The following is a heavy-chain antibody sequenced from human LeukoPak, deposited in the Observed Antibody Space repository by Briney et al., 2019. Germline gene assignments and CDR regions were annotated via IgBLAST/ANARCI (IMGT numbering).Heavy chain of an antibody. Sequence: GGSLRLSCAASGFTFGDYSMHWVRQAPGEGLEWVSGISWNSGSIGYADSVKGRFTISRDNAKNSLYLQMNSLRAEDMALYYCAKGYQLLSTPTFDYWGQGTLVTVSS. V-gene: IGHV3-9*03. CDR1: GFTFGDYS. J-gene: IGHJ4*02. CDR2: ISWNSGSI. D-gene: IGHD2-2*01. CDR3: AKGYQLLSTPTFDY.